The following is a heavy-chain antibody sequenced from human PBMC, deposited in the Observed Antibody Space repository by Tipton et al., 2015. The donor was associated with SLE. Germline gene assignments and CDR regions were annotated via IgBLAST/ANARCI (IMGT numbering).Heavy chain of an antibody. CDR2: IRSKENNYAT. CDR1: GFTLSGSA. Sequence: GSLRLSCVVSGFTLSGSAMHWVRQASGKGLEWVGRIRSKENNYATTYAASVKGRFTISRDDSKNTAYLQMNSLKSEDTAVYYCAKDSLSWGSSWSPLDPWGQGTLVSVSS. CDR3: AKDSLSWGSSWSPLDP. V-gene: IGHV3-73*01. J-gene: IGHJ5*02. D-gene: IGHD6-13*01.